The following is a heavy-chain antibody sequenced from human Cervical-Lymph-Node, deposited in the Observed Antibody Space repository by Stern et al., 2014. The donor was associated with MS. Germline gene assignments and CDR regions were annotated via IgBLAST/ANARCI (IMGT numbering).Heavy chain of an antibody. J-gene: IGHJ6*02. CDR1: GYTFIRYY. D-gene: IGHD5/OR15-5a*01. Sequence: QVPLVQSGAQVKKPGASVKVSCKGSGYTFIRYYIQWVRQAPGQGLEWIGIVNANGGSARYAQKFQGRVTMASDTSTSTVSMELSSLRSEDTAVYYCATLYDSSGNYGMEVWGQGTTVIVSS. CDR3: ATLYDSSGNYGMEV. V-gene: IGHV1-46*01. CDR2: VNANGGSA.